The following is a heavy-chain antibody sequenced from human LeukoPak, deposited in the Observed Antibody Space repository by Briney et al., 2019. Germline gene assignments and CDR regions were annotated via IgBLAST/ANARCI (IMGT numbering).Heavy chain of an antibody. D-gene: IGHD4-11*01. CDR1: GFTFSSYA. CDR2: VSGSGGST. V-gene: IGHV3-23*01. Sequence: GGSLRLSCAASGFTFSSYAMNWVRQAPGKGLEWVSTVSGSGGSTYYAGSVKGRLTISRDNSKSTLYLQMNSLRAEDTAVYYCAKSGYSNFFDYWGQGTLVTVSS. CDR3: AKSGYSNFFDY. J-gene: IGHJ4*02.